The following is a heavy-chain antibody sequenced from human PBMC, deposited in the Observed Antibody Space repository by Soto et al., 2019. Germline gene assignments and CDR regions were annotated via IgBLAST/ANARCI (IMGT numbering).Heavy chain of an antibody. CDR1: GGSISSGGYY. J-gene: IGHJ6*02. Sequence: QVQLQESGPGLVKPSQTLSLTCTVSGGSISSGGYYWSWIRQPPGKGLEWIGYIYYSGSTYYNPSHKSRATKPAATTKKESSLKLSSVTAASAAVYYWAGEYCAISSRTHGMDDCGQGTTVTVSS. CDR2: IYYSGST. D-gene: IGHD6-13*01. V-gene: IGHV4-31*03. CDR3: AGEYCAISSRTHGMDD.